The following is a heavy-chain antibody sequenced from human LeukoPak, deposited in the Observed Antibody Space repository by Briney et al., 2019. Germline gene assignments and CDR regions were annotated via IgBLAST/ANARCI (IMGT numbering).Heavy chain of an antibody. CDR2: IYYSGST. J-gene: IGHJ5*02. Sequence: SETLSLTCTVSGGSFSSSSYYWGWIRQPPGKGLEWIGSIYYSGSTYYNPSLKSRVTISVDTSKNQFSLKLSSVTAADTAVYYCARDFWSGYGPRPNWFDPWGQGTLVTVSS. V-gene: IGHV4-39*02. D-gene: IGHD3-3*01. CDR3: ARDFWSGYGPRPNWFDP. CDR1: GGSFSSSSYY.